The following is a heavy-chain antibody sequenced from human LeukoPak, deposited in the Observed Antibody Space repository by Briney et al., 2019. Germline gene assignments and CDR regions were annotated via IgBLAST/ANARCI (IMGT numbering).Heavy chain of an antibody. Sequence: SVTVSCKASGGTFSSYAISWVRQAPGQGLEWMGGIIPIFGTANYAQKFQGRVTITADESTSTAYMELSSLRSEDTAVYYCARDRGYCSSTSCYTSDYWGQGTLVTVSS. D-gene: IGHD2-2*02. V-gene: IGHV1-69*13. CDR1: GGTFSSYA. CDR3: ARDRGYCSSTSCYTSDY. CDR2: IIPIFGTA. J-gene: IGHJ4*02.